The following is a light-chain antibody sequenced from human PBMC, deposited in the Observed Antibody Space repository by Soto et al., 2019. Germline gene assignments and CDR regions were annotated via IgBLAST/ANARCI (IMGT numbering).Light chain of an antibody. CDR3: QQYNNWPRAT. J-gene: IGKJ4*01. V-gene: IGKV3-20*01. CDR1: QTVRNNY. CDR2: DAS. Sequence: EFVLTQSPGTLSLSPGERATLSCRASQTVRNNYLAWYQQKPGQAPRLLIYDASSRATGIPDRFSGGGSGTEFNITISSLQSEDSAVYYCQQYNNWPRATFGGGTKVDIK.